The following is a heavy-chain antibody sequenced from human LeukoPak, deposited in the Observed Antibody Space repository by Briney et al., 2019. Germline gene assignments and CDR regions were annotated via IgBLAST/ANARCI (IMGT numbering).Heavy chain of an antibody. D-gene: IGHD3-3*01. CDR3: AKDRTIFGVGEIDY. Sequence: GGSLRLSCAASGFTFSYYGMHWVRQVLGKGLEWVAGIQYDGSKQYYGDSVKGRFTISRDNSKNTLYLQADSLRAEDTAVYYCAKDRTIFGVGEIDYWGQGALVTVSS. J-gene: IGHJ4*02. CDR2: IQYDGSKQ. V-gene: IGHV3-30*02. CDR1: GFTFSYYG.